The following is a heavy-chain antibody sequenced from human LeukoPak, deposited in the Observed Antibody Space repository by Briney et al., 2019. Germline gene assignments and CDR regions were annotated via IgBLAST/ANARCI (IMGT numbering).Heavy chain of an antibody. Sequence: GGPLRLSCAASGFTFDDYAMHWVRQAPGKGLEWVSLISWDGGSTYYADSVKGRFTISRDNSKNSLYLQMNSLRAEDTALYYCAKDKDFDSSGWYSSFDYWGQGTLDTVSS. CDR1: GFTFDDYA. CDR2: ISWDGGST. CDR3: AKDKDFDSSGWYSSFDY. J-gene: IGHJ4*02. V-gene: IGHV3-43D*04. D-gene: IGHD6-19*01.